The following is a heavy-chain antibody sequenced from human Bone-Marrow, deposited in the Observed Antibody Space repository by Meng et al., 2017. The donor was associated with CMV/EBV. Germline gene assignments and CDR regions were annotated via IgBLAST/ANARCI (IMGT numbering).Heavy chain of an antibody. CDR1: GFTFSSHS. Sequence: GESLKISCSASGFTFSSHSMNWVRQAPGKGLEWVSSISSSSRYIYYADSMKGRFTISRDNAKNSLYLKMNGLRADDTAIYYCVRDGDCTLTACYSIACDYWGQGTLVTVSS. CDR3: VRDGDCTLTACYSIACDY. D-gene: IGHD2-21*02. CDR2: ISSSSRYI. V-gene: IGHV3-21*01. J-gene: IGHJ4*02.